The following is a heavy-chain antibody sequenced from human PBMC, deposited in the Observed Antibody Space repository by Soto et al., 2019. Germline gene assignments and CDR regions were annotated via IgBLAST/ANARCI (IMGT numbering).Heavy chain of an antibody. D-gene: IGHD3-10*01. CDR1: GDTFKNCV. Sequence: QVQVVQSGVEVRRPGSSVKVSCKASGDTFKNCVISWVRQAPGQGLEWMGGIIPLFGTTDFAQRFQGRLTITTDESTTTAYMEPSRLRSEDTATYYCAAELGFGKLSVVWGQGTTVILSS. CDR3: AAELGFGKLSVV. J-gene: IGHJ6*02. CDR2: IIPLFGTT. V-gene: IGHV1-69*01.